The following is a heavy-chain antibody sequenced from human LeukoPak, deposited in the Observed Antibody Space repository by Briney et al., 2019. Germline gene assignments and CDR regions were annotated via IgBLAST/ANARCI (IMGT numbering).Heavy chain of an antibody. Sequence: SGGSLRLSCAASGFTFSSYAMSWVRQAPGKGLEWVSAISGSGGSTYYADSVKGRFTISRDNSKNTLYLQMNSLRAEDTAVYYCAKDISGYCSSTSCPIWGQGALVTVSS. CDR3: AKDISGYCSSTSCPI. D-gene: IGHD2-2*01. CDR2: ISGSGGST. V-gene: IGHV3-23*01. CDR1: GFTFSSYA. J-gene: IGHJ4*02.